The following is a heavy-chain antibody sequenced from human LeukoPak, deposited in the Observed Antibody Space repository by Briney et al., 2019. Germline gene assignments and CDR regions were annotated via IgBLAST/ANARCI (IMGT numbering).Heavy chain of an antibody. CDR1: GGTFSSYA. V-gene: IGHV1-69*05. CDR2: IIPIFGTA. D-gene: IGHD6-6*01. CDR3: ARDNPLVPDNYYMDV. J-gene: IGHJ6*03. Sequence: SVKVSCKASGGTFSSYAISWVRQAPGQGLEWMGRIIPIFGTANYAQKFQGRVTITTDESTSTAYMELSSLRSEDTAVYYCARDNPLVPDNYYMDVWGKGTTVTVSS.